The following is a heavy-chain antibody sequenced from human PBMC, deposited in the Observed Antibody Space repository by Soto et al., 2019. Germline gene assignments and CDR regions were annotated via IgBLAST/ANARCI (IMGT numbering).Heavy chain of an antibody. CDR1: RYIFTGYY. Sequence: QMQLVQSGAEVKMPGASVKVSCKAWRYIFTGYYLHWVRQAPGQGLEWMAWINPNSGATNIAQNFQGWVTMTRDTSTSTVYMELSRLRSDDTAVYYCARDPASGGGALDYWGQGTLVTVSS. D-gene: IGHD2-15*01. J-gene: IGHJ4*02. CDR2: INPNSGAT. CDR3: ARDPASGGGALDY. V-gene: IGHV1-2*04.